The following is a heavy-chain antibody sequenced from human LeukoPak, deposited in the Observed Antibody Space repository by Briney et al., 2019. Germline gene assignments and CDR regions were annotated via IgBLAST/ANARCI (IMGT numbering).Heavy chain of an antibody. Sequence: ASVKVSCKASGYTFTGYYMHWVRQAPGQGLEWMGWINPNSGDTKYSQKFQGRVTMTRDTSISTAYMELSRLRSDDTAVYYCATQRGSYLWGTDFDYWGQGTLVTVSS. V-gene: IGHV1-2*02. J-gene: IGHJ4*02. CDR3: ATQRGSYLWGTDFDY. D-gene: IGHD3-16*01. CDR1: GYTFTGYY. CDR2: INPNSGDT.